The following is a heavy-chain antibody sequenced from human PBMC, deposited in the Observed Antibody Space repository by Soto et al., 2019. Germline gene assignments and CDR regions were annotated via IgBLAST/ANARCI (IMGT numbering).Heavy chain of an antibody. CDR1: GFNFSRYG. CDR3: ARTNSSGFYVDY. CDR2: IWYDGSNK. V-gene: IGHV3-33*01. D-gene: IGHD6-19*01. Sequence: QVQLVESGGGVVQPGRSLRLSCAASGFNFSRYGMHWVRQAPGKGLEWVAVIWYDGSNKYYADSVKGLFTISRDNSKNTLYRQMNSLRAEDTAVYYCARTNSSGFYVDYWGQGTLVTVSS. J-gene: IGHJ4*02.